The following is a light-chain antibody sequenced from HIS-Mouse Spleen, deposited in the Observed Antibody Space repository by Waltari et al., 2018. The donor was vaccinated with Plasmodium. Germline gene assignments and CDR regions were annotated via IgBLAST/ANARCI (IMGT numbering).Light chain of an antibody. V-gene: IGLV3-10*01. CDR3: YSTDSSNHRV. CDR2: EDS. CDR1: ALPKKY. Sequence: SYELTQPPSVSVSPGQTARITCSGDALPKKYAYWYQQNESQAPVLVIYEDSKRPSGIPGRFSGSSSGTMATLTISGAQVEDEADYYCYSTDSSNHRVFGGGTKLTVL. J-gene: IGLJ3*02.